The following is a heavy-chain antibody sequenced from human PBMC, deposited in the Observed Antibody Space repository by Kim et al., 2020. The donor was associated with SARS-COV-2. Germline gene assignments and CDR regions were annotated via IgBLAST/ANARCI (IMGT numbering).Heavy chain of an antibody. V-gene: IGHV1-46*01. J-gene: IGHJ4*02. CDR3: ARPAGDYGTYYFDY. D-gene: IGHD4-17*01. Sequence: AQKLQGRVTMTRGTSPSPVYMELSSLRSEDTAVYYCARPAGDYGTYYFDYWGQGTLVTVSS.